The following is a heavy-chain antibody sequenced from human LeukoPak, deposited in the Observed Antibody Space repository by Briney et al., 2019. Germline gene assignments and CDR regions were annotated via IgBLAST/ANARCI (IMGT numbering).Heavy chain of an antibody. D-gene: IGHD3-16*01. CDR1: GGSISSYY. V-gene: IGHV4-4*07. CDR2: IYTSGST. Sequence: SETLSLTCTVSGGSISSYYWSWIRQPPGKGLEWIGRIYTSGSTNYNPSLKSRVTISVDTSKNQFSLKLSSVTAADTAVYYCARETSQKGAHYMDVWGKGTTVTISS. CDR3: ARETSQKGAHYMDV. J-gene: IGHJ6*03.